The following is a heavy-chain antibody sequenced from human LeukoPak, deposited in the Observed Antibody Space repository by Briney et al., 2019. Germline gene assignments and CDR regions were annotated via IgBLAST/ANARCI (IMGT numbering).Heavy chain of an antibody. CDR1: GFTFSSYG. J-gene: IGHJ4*02. D-gene: IGHD2-2*03. CDR2: ISYDGSSK. V-gene: IGHV3-30*03. Sequence: GGSLRLSCAASGFTFSSYGMHWVRQAPGKGLEWVAVISYDGSSKYYADSVKGRFTISRDNSKNTLYLQMNSLRAEDTAVYYCARVVDIVVVPAASDFDYWGQGTLVTVSS. CDR3: ARVVDIVVVPAASDFDY.